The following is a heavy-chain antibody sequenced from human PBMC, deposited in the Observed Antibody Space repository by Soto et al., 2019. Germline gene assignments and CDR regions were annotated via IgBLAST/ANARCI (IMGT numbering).Heavy chain of an antibody. CDR3: ARGIKYGAYSRWFDP. J-gene: IGHJ5*02. V-gene: IGHV1-8*01. CDR2: MNPDSGKT. CDR1: GYTFTRYE. Sequence: QVQLLQSGAEVKKPGASVKVSCKASGYTFTRYEINWVRQATGQGLEYLGWMNPDSGKTAYVQKFQGRVTMTWDTSISTAYMELSSLRSEDTAVYFCARGIKYGAYSRWFDPWGQGTLVTVSS. D-gene: IGHD4-17*01.